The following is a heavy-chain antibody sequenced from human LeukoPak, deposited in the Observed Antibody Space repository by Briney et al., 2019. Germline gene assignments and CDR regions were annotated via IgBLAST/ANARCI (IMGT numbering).Heavy chain of an antibody. V-gene: IGHV1-18*01. CDR1: DYTFNTQG. Sequence: GASVKVSCTTADYTFNTQGIIWVRQAPGKGLEWMGWISARNGDTVYAQKFQGRLTLTTDTSTSTAYMELRSLSSDDTAIYYCARGEETTVITPFIYWGQGTLVTVSS. CDR3: ARGEETTVITPFIY. CDR2: ISARNGDT. D-gene: IGHD4-23*01. J-gene: IGHJ4*02.